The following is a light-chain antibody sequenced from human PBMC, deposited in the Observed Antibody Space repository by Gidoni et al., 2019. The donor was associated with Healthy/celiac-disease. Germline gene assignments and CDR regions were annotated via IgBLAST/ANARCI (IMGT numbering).Light chain of an antibody. V-gene: IGLV3-1*01. CDR2: QDS. Sequence: SYERTQPPSVSVSPGQTASITCSGEKVGDKYACWYQQKPGQSPVLVIYQDSKRPSGIPERFSGSNSGNTATLTLSGTQAMDEADYYCQAWDSSTVVFGGVTKLTVL. CDR1: KVGDKY. CDR3: QAWDSSTVV. J-gene: IGLJ2*01.